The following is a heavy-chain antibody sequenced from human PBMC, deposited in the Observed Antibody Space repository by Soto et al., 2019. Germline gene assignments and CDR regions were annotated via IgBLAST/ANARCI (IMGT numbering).Heavy chain of an antibody. Sequence: KPSETLSLTCTVSGGSVSSGSYYWSWIRQPPGKGLEWIGYIYYSGSTNYNPSLKSRVTISVDTSKNQFSLKLSSVTAADTAVYYCARAHTRYYYGSGSYFYYYGMDVWGQGTTVTVSS. CDR1: GGSVSSGSYY. CDR3: ARAHTRYYYGSGSYFYYYGMDV. D-gene: IGHD3-10*01. J-gene: IGHJ6*02. V-gene: IGHV4-61*01. CDR2: IYYSGST.